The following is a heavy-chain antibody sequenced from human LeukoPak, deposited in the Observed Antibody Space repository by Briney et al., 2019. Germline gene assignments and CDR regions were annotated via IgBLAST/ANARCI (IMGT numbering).Heavy chain of an antibody. CDR1: GGSFSSYY. Sequence: KPSETLSLTCAVYGGSFSSYYWSWIRQPAGKGLEWIGRIYTSGSTNYNPSLKSRVTMSVDTSKNQFSLKLSSVTAADTAVYYCAREPPRIAADAFDIWGQGTMVTVSS. CDR3: AREPPRIAADAFDI. V-gene: IGHV4-4*07. CDR2: IYTSGST. D-gene: IGHD6-13*01. J-gene: IGHJ3*02.